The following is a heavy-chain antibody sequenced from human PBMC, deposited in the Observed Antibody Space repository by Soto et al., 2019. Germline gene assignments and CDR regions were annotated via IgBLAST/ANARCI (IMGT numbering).Heavy chain of an antibody. CDR1: GGSFSGYY. CDR2: INDSGST. V-gene: IGHV4-34*01. D-gene: IGHD3-10*01. CDR3: ARGLILWYGELSRRGDHYSYMGG. Sequence: QVQLQQWGAGLLKPSETLSLTCAVYGGSFSGYYWSWIHQPPGTGLEWIGEINDSGSTNYNPSLKSRVTISVDTSKDPFSLRLGSVAAADKAVYYWARGLILWYGELSRRGDHYSYMGGWGKGTTVTVSS. J-gene: IGHJ6*03.